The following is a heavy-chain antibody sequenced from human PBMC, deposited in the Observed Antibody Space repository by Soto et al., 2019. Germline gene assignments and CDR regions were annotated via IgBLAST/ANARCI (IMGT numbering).Heavy chain of an antibody. V-gene: IGHV4-61*01. J-gene: IGHJ4*02. CDR2: IYYSGST. Sequence: PSETLSLTCTVSGASVSSGSYYLSWIRQPPGKGLECIGYIYYSGSTNYNPSLKSRVTISVDTSKNQFSLKLSSVTAADTAVYYCARVSSSWGLVNYFDYWGQGTLVTVSS. CDR1: GASVSSGSYY. CDR3: ARVSSSWGLVNYFDY. D-gene: IGHD6-13*01.